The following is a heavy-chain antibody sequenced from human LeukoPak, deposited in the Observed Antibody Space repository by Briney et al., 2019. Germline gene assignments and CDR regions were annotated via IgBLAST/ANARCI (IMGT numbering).Heavy chain of an antibody. V-gene: IGHV1-24*01. J-gene: IGHJ3*02. CDR1: GYTLTELS. CDR2: FDPEDGET. Sequence: ASVKVSCKVSGYTLTELSVHWVRQAPGKGLEWMGGFDPEDGETIYAQKFQGRVTMTEDTSTDTAYMELSSLRSEDTAVYYCATPRLYSGSYFAFDIWGQGTMVTVSS. CDR3: ATPRLYSGSYFAFDI. D-gene: IGHD1-26*01.